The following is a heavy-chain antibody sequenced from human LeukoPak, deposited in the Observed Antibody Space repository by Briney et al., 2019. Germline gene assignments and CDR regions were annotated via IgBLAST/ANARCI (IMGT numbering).Heavy chain of an antibody. CDR1: GFTFSGYE. V-gene: IGHV3-48*03. CDR3: ARDRYYGSGSLYDV. Sequence: GGSLRLSCAASGFTFSGYEMKWVRQAPGKGLEWVPYISSSAGTIYYADSVKGRFTISRDNAKNSLYLQMNSLRAEDTAVYYCARDRYYGSGSLYDVWGKGTTVTVSS. D-gene: IGHD3-10*01. CDR2: ISSSAGTI. J-gene: IGHJ6*04.